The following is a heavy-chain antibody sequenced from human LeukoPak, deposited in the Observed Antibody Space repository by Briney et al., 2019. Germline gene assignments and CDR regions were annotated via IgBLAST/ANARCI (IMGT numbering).Heavy chain of an antibody. J-gene: IGHJ4*02. V-gene: IGHV3-23*01. D-gene: IGHD2-2*01. CDR2: ISASVSNT. Sequence: GESLRLSCTASGFTFGSYAMSWVRQAPGRGLEWVSAISASVSNTYYADSVRGRFTISRDNAESSLYLQMNSLRAEDTAMYYCARGALLKYQLAIDYWGLGTLVTVSS. CDR1: GFTFGSYA. CDR3: ARGALLKYQLAIDY.